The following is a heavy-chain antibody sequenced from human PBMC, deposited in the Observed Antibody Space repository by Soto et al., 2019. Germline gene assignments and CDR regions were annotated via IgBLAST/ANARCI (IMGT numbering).Heavy chain of an antibody. Sequence: QVQLVQSGAEVKKPGASVKVSCKASGYTFTSYAMHWVRQAPGQRLEWMGWINAGNGNTKYSQKFQGRVTITRDTSASTAYMGLSSLRSEDTAVYYCARMGWELGGYISGWGQGTLVTVSS. CDR3: ARMGWELGGYISG. V-gene: IGHV1-3*01. CDR1: GYTFTSYA. D-gene: IGHD1-26*01. J-gene: IGHJ4*02. CDR2: INAGNGNT.